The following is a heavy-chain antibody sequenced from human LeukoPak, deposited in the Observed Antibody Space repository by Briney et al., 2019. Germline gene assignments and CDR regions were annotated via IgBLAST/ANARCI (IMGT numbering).Heavy chain of an antibody. CDR1: GFTFSSYE. CDR2: ISSSGSTI. V-gene: IGHV3-48*03. CDR3: AELGITMIGGV. J-gene: IGHJ6*04. Sequence: GGSLRLSCAASGFTFSSYEMNWVRQAPGKGLEWVSYISSSGSTIYYADCVKGRFTISRDNANISLYLQMNSLRAEDTAVYYCAELGITMIGGVWGKGTTVTISS. D-gene: IGHD3-10*02.